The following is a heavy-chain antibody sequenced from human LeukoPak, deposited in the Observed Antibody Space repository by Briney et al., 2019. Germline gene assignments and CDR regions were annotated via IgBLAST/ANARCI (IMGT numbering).Heavy chain of an antibody. J-gene: IGHJ4*02. CDR1: GYTFTGYY. V-gene: IGHV1-2*02. CDR3: ARGRTNWGYYFDY. D-gene: IGHD7-27*01. Sequence: GASVKVSCKASGYTFTGYYLHWVRQAPGQGLEWMGWIHPNSGGTSYAQNFQGRVTMTRDTSISTAYMELSRLRSDDTAVYYCARGRTNWGYYFDYWGQGTLVTVSS. CDR2: IHPNSGGT.